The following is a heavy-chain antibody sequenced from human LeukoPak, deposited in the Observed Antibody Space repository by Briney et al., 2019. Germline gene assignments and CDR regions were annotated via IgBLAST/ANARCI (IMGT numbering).Heavy chain of an antibody. CDR1: GASINGYY. J-gene: IGHJ4*02. D-gene: IGHD5-24*01. CDR2: VHYSLSS. Sequence: SQTLSLTCTVSGASINGYYWSWIRQPPGKGLEWIGNVHYSLSSNYSPSLESRVTISMDTSQRQFSLKLTSVTAADTAVYYCACYKIVERNFDFWGQGMLVTVSS. CDR3: ACYKIVERNFDF. V-gene: IGHV4-59*01.